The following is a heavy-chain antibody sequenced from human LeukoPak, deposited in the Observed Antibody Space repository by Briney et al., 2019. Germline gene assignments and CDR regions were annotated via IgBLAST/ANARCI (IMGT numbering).Heavy chain of an antibody. D-gene: IGHD3-10*01. V-gene: IGHV1-69*13. CDR3: ATHYGRTIYYYGMDV. Sequence: SVKVSCKASVGTSSSYAISWVRQAPGQGLEWMGGIIPIFGTANYAQKFQGRVTITQHESTSTAYMERSSLRSEDTAVYYCATHYGRTIYYYGMDVWGKGTTVTVSS. CDR2: IIPIFGTA. J-gene: IGHJ6*04. CDR1: VGTSSSYA.